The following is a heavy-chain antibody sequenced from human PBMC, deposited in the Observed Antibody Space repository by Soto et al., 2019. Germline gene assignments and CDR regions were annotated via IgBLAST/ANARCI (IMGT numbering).Heavy chain of an antibody. CDR2: ITHGLTK. J-gene: IGHJ4*02. V-gene: IGHV3-48*02. CDR3: ARDTSHGVTIGGLDS. Sequence: GGSLRLSCAASGFSFSNYNMNWVRQAPGKGLEWVSHITHGLTKHYADFVQGRFTISRDNAKNSLYLEMTDLRDEDTAVYYCARDTSHGVTIGGLDSWGQGTLVTVSS. CDR1: GFSFSNYN. D-gene: IGHD3-16*01.